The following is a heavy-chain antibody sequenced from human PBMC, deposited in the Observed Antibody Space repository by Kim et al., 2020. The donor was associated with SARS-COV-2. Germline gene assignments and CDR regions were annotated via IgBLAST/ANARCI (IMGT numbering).Heavy chain of an antibody. D-gene: IGHD3-10*01. V-gene: IGHV3-74*01. CDR3: ARSSGNVGEFDY. J-gene: IGHJ4*01. CDR1: QFTVSSYW. Sequence: GGSLRLSCAASQFTVSSYWMHWVRQAPGKGLVWVSRIESNGIRKYYADSVKGRFTISRDSAKNTMYLQMNSLRAEATAVYYCARSSGNVGEFDYWGHGTL. CDR2: IESNGIRK.